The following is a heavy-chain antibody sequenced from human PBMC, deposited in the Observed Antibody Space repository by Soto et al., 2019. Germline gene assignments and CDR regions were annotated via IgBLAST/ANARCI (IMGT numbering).Heavy chain of an antibody. Sequence: RASVKVSCKASGYTFTGYYMHWVRQAPGQGLEWMGWINPNSGGTNYAQKFQGRVTMTRDTSISTAYMELSRLRSDDTAVYYCARVYSSGWSPFAYWGQGTLVTVSS. J-gene: IGHJ4*02. CDR2: INPNSGGT. D-gene: IGHD6-19*01. V-gene: IGHV1-2*02. CDR3: ARVYSSGWSPFAY. CDR1: GYTFTGYY.